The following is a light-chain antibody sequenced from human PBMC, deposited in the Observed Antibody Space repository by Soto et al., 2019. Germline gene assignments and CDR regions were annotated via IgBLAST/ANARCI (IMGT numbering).Light chain of an antibody. CDR2: GAS. V-gene: IGKV3-20*01. Sequence: EIVLTQSPGTLSLSPGERATLSCRASQSVSSSYLAWYQQKPGQAPRLLIYGASSRATGIPDRFSGSGSGTAFTLTISRLEPEYFAVYYCQQYGSSPRTFGQRTKVVIK. CDR3: QQYGSSPRT. J-gene: IGKJ1*01. CDR1: QSVSSSY.